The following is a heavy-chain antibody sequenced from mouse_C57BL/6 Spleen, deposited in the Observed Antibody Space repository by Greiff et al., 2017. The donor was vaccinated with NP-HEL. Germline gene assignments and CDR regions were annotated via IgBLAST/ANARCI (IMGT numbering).Heavy chain of an antibody. CDR3: ARGNYSNYEAMDY. V-gene: IGHV5-4*03. J-gene: IGHJ4*01. D-gene: IGHD2-5*01. CDR1: GFTFSSYA. CDR2: ISDCGSYT. Sequence: EVKLMESGGGLVKPGGSLKLSCAASGFTFSSYAMSWVRQTPEKRLEWVATISDCGSYTYYPDNVKGRFTISRDNAKNNLYLQMSHLKSEDTAMYYCARGNYSNYEAMDYWGQRTSVTVSS.